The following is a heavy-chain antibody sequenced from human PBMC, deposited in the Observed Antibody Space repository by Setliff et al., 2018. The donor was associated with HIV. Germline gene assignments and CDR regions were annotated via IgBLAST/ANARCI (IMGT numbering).Heavy chain of an antibody. CDR2: IYYSGST. CDR3: ARDWAAPYYCGMDV. CDR1: GASISRSSYY. J-gene: IGHJ6*02. Sequence: PSETLSLTCTVSGASISRSSYYWGWIRQPPGKGLEWIGSIYYSGSTYYNPSLKSRVTISIDTSKNQLSLKLSSVTAADTAVYYCARDWAAPYYCGMDVWGQGTTVTVSS. V-gene: IGHV4-39*07. D-gene: IGHD3-16*01.